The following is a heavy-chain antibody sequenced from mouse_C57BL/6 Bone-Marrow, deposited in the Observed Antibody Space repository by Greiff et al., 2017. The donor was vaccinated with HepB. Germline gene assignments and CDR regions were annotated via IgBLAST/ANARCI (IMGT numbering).Heavy chain of an antibody. V-gene: IGHV2-9-1*01. J-gene: IGHJ4*01. Sequence: VQLQQSGPGLVAPSQSLSITCTVSGFSLTSYAISWVRQPPGKGLEWLGVIWTGGGTNYNSALKSRLSISKDNSKSQVFLKMNSLQTDDTARYYCARFSVYYYGSRRAMDYWGQGTSVTVSS. CDR2: IWTGGGT. D-gene: IGHD1-1*01. CDR3: ARFSVYYYGSRRAMDY. CDR1: GFSLTSYA.